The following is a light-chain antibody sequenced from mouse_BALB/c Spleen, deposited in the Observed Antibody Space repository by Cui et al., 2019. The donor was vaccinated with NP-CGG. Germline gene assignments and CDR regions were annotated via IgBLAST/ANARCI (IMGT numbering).Light chain of an antibody. V-gene: IGLV1*01. J-gene: IGLJ1*01. CDR1: TGAVTTSNY. CDR2: GTN. Sequence: QAVVTHEPALNTSPGETVTLTCRSSTGAVTTSNYANWVQEKPDHLFTGLIGGTNNRAPGVPARFSGSLIGDKAALTITGAQTEDEAVYFCALWYSNHWVFGGGTKLTVL. CDR3: ALWYSNHWV.